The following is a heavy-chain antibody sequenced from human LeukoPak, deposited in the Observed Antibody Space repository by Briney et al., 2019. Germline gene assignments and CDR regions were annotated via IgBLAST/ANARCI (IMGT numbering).Heavy chain of an antibody. CDR1: VGXINSGNC. D-gene: IGHD2-2*02. CDR2: IHHNGTR. CDR3: AAAPILRGEGGEHYKYGMDV. J-gene: IGHJ6*02. V-gene: IGHV4/OR15-8*01. Sequence: PSGTLSLTCVVSVGXINSGNCWTWVRQSPGKGLEWIGEIHHNGTRNYNPSLKSRVTISADTFKNHFSLIVTSLTAADTAVYYCAAAPILRGEGGEHYKYGMDVRGQGTTVIVSS.